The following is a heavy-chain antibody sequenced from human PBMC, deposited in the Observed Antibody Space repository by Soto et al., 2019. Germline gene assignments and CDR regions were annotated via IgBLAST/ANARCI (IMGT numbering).Heavy chain of an antibody. D-gene: IGHD3-10*01. CDR2: INPSGGST. CDR3: ARAAKGYYVSGSWER. V-gene: IGHV1-46*01. Sequence: QVQLVQSGAEVKKPGASVKVYCKASGYTFTSYYMHWVRQAHEQGLEWMGIINPSGGSTNYAQKFQGRVNMNRDTYASTVYMELSRLKSEDTAVYYCARAAKGYYVSGSWERWGQGTLVTVSS. CDR1: GYTFTSYY. J-gene: IGHJ4*02.